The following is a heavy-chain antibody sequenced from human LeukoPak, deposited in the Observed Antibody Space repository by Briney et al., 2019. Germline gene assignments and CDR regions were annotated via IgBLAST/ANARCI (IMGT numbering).Heavy chain of an antibody. D-gene: IGHD3-3*01. CDR2: IKQDGSEK. Sequence: GGSLRLSCAASGFTFSSYSMNWVRQAPGRGLEWVANIKQDGSEKYYVDSVKGRFTISRDNAKNSLYLHMNSLRAEDTAVYYCARAWGHTSTYYDFWSGSADHYYYYGMDVWGQGTTVTVSS. V-gene: IGHV3-7*03. CDR1: GFTFSSYS. J-gene: IGHJ6*02. CDR3: ARAWGHTSTYYDFWSGSADHYYYYGMDV.